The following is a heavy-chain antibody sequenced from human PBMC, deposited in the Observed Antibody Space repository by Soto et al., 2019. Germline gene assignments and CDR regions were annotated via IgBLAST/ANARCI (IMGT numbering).Heavy chain of an antibody. CDR2: INHSGST. D-gene: IGHD2-15*01. CDR3: ARTLEVVAAPHSPTFFAF. CDR1: GGSFSGYY. Sequence: PSETLSLTCAVYGGSFSGYYWSWIRQPPGKGLEWIGEINHSGSTNYNPSLKSRVTISVDTSKNQFSLKLSSVTAADTAVYYCARTLEVVAAPHSPTFFAFWGKGTRVPVSS. J-gene: IGHJ4*02. V-gene: IGHV4-34*01.